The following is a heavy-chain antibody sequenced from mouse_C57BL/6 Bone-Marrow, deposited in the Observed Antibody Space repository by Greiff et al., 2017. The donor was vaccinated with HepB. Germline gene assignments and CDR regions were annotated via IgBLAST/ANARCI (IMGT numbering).Heavy chain of an antibody. J-gene: IGHJ4*01. CDR2: IDPETGGT. CDR1: GYTFTDYE. Sequence: VKLMESGAELVRPGASVTLSCKASGYTFTDYEMHWVKQTPVHGLEWIGAIDPETGGTAYNQKFKGKAILTADKSSSTAYMELRSLTSEDSAVYYCIGFTTVVDIWAMDYWGQGTSVTVSS. D-gene: IGHD1-1*01. V-gene: IGHV1-15*01. CDR3: IGFTTVVDIWAMDY.